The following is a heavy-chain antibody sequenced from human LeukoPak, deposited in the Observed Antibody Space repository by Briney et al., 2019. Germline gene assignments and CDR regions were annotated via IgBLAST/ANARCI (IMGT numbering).Heavy chain of an antibody. D-gene: IGHD4-17*01. J-gene: IGHJ4*02. Sequence: ASVKVSCKASGYTFTGYYIHWVRQAPGQGLEWMGWISPYSGDTDSVQKFQGRVAVTRDTSITTAYMDLSRLTSDDTAVYYCARANGGGAYYPFDYWGQGALVTVSS. CDR1: GYTFTGYY. V-gene: IGHV1-2*02. CDR2: ISPYSGDT. CDR3: ARANGGGAYYPFDY.